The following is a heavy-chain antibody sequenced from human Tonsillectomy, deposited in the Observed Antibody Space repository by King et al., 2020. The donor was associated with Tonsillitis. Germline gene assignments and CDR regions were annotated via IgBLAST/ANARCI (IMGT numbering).Heavy chain of an antibody. CDR3: ARDTSSSNPFAFDI. CDR2: INHSGST. V-gene: IGHV4-34*01. CDR1: GGSFSDYY. Sequence: VQLQQWGAGLLKPSETLSLTCAVDGGSFSDYYWSWIRQPPGKGLEWIGEINHSGSTNYNPSLKSRVTMSVDTSKNQFSLKLSSVTAADTAVYYCARDTSSSNPFAFDIWGQGTMVTVSS. D-gene: IGHD6-6*01. J-gene: IGHJ3*02.